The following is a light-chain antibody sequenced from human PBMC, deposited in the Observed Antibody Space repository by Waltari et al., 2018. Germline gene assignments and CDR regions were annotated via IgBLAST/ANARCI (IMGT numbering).Light chain of an antibody. CDR3: SSRNGRASQVV. V-gene: IGLV3-19*01. Sequence: SSGLTQDPAVSVALGQTIRITCRGACLRTSYASWYQVKTGQAPVLVIFGKEKRPSGVPDRISGESSETTSSLIITGAQAEDEADYYCSSRNGRASQVVFAGGTKVTVL. CDR2: GKE. J-gene: IGLJ2*01. CDR1: CLRTSY.